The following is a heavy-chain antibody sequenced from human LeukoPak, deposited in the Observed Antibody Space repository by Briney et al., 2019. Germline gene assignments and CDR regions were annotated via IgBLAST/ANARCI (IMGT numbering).Heavy chain of an antibody. CDR2: ISYDGSNK. Sequence: GGSLRLSCAASGFTFSSYAMHWVRQAPGKGLEWVAVISYDGSNKYYADSVKGRFTISRDNSKNTLYLQMNSLRVEDTAVYYCAGSLAYCGGDCRLGDYWGQGTLVTVSS. CDR3: AGSLAYCGGDCRLGDY. CDR1: GFTFSSYA. J-gene: IGHJ4*02. D-gene: IGHD2-21*02. V-gene: IGHV3-30*14.